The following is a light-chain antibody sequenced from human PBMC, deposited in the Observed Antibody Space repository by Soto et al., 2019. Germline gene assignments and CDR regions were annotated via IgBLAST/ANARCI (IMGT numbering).Light chain of an antibody. J-gene: IGKJ4*01. CDR1: QSVSSSY. V-gene: IGKV3-20*01. CDR2: GAS. CDR3: QQYGSLVLT. Sequence: EIVLTQSPGTLYLSPGERATLSCRASQSVSSSYLAWYQQKPGQAPRLLIYGASSRPTGIPDRFSGSGSVTDYTLTISRLEPEDFAEYYCQQYGSLVLTLGGGTKVEIK.